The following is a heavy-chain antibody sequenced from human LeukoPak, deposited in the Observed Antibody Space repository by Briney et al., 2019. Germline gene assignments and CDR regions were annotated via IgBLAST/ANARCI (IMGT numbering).Heavy chain of an antibody. CDR3: ARDLSGVAGYTYGRGIDY. V-gene: IGHV3-21*01. CDR1: GFTFSIYS. J-gene: IGHJ4*02. CDR2: ISSSSSYI. Sequence: GGSLRLSCAASGFTFSIYSMNWVRQAPGKGLEWVSSISSSSSYIYYADSVKGRFTISRDNAKTSLYLQMNSLRAEDTAVYYCARDLSGVAGYTYGRGIDYWGQGTLATVSS. D-gene: IGHD5-18*01.